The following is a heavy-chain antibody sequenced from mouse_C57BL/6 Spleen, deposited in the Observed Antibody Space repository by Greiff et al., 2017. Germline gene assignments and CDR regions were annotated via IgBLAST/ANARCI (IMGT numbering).Heavy chain of an antibody. CDR3: ARREVYDYDERLFAY. CDR2: IYPRDGST. Sequence: VQLQQSDAELVKPGASVKISCKVSGYTFTDHTIHWMKQRPEQGLEWIGYIYPRDGSTKYNEKFKGKATLTADKSSSTAYMQLNSLTSEDSAVYFGARREVYDYDERLFAYWGQGTLVTVSA. V-gene: IGHV1-78*01. J-gene: IGHJ3*01. D-gene: IGHD2-4*01. CDR1: GYTFTDHT.